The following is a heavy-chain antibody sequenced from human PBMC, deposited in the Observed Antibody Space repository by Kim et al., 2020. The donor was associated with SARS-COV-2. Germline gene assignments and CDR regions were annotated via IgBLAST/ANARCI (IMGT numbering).Heavy chain of an antibody. V-gene: IGHV1-69*13. CDR3: ARPATGTTHYYYGMDV. J-gene: IGHJ6*02. D-gene: IGHD1-7*01. CDR2: IIPIFGTA. CDR1: GGTFSSYA. Sequence: SVKVSCKASGGTFSSYAISWVRQAPGQGLEWMGGIIPIFGTANYAQKFQGRVTITADESTSTAYMELSSLRSEDTAVYYCARPATGTTHYYYGMDVWGQGTTVTVSS.